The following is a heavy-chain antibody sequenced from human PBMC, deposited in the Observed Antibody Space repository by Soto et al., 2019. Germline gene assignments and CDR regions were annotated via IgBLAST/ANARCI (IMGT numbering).Heavy chain of an antibody. D-gene: IGHD3-3*01. V-gene: IGHV1-58*01. CDR3: AAGTIFGVVMDYYYYGMDV. Sequence: SVKVSCKASGFTFTSSAVQWVRQARGQRLEWIGWIVVGSGNTNYAQKFQERVTITRDMSTSTAYMELSSLRSEDTAVYYCAAGTIFGVVMDYYYYGMDVWGQGTTVTVSS. CDR1: GFTFTSSA. CDR2: IVVGSGNT. J-gene: IGHJ6*02.